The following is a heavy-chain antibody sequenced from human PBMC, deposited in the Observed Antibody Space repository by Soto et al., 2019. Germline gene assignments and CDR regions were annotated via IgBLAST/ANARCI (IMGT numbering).Heavy chain of an antibody. CDR2: IIPTIGTT. CDR1: GDTFTIFA. V-gene: IGHV1-69*12. Sequence: QVQLVQSGAEVKKPGSSVKVSCKASGDTFTIFAISWVRQAPGQGLEWMGGIIPTIGTTNYAQRFQGRITITEDESTGTAYMELSSLKSEDTADYYCARDLGSGYDPGDYWGQGTLVTVSS. D-gene: IGHD5-12*01. J-gene: IGHJ4*02. CDR3: ARDLGSGYDPGDY.